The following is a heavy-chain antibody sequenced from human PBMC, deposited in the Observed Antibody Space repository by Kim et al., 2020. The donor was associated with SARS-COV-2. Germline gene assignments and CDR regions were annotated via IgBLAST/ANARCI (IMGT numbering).Heavy chain of an antibody. D-gene: IGHD3-16*02. CDR1: GFTFSNAW. CDR2: IKSKTDGGTT. CDR3: TTEPTNPSVWGSYRLNWFDP. Sequence: GGSLRLSCAASGFTFSNAWMSWVRQAPGKGLEWVGRIKSKTDGGTTDYAAPVKGRFTISRDDSKNTLYLQMNSLKTEDTAVYYCTTEPTNPSVWGSYRLNWFDPWGQGTLVTVSS. V-gene: IGHV3-15*01. J-gene: IGHJ5*02.